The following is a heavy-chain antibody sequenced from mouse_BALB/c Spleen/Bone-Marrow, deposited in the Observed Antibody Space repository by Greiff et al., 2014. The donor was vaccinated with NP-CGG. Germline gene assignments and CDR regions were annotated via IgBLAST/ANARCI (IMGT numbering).Heavy chain of an antibody. J-gene: IGHJ4*01. CDR2: IWGDGSI. V-gene: IGHV2-3*01. D-gene: IGHD1-1*01. Sequence: QVQLKESGTGPVAPAQSLSITCTVSGFSFNSYGVSWGRQPPGKGLEWLGVIWGDGSINYNSALISRLSIIKDNSKSQVFLKLNSVQTDDTATYYCAKVNRYGYAMDYWGQGTSVTVSS. CDR3: AKVNRYGYAMDY. CDR1: GFSFNSYG.